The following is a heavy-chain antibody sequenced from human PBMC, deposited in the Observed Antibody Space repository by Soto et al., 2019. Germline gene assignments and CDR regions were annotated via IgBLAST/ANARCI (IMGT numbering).Heavy chain of an antibody. CDR3: ARAPRDVCGRDCSSEN. D-gene: IGHD2-21*02. Sequence: AGGSLRLSCTASGFIFGSYGMHWVRQAPGKGLEWVALISYDGTNKYYPDSAKGRFTISRDNPKNTLYLEMNSMITEDTAVYYFARAPRDVCGRDCSSENWGQGTKVTVDS. CDR1: GFIFGSYG. CDR2: ISYDGTNK. J-gene: IGHJ4*02. V-gene: IGHV3-30*03.